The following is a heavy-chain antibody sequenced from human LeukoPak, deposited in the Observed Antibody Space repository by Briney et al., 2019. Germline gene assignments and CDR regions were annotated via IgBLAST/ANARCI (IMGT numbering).Heavy chain of an antibody. CDR2: IYYSGST. CDR1: GGSISSSSYC. J-gene: IGHJ4*02. Sequence: SETLSLTCTVSGGSISSSSYCWGWIRQPPGKGLEWIGSIYYSGSTYYNPSLKSRVTVSVDTSKNQFSLKLSSVTAADTAVYYCATLGFSSGYYYYFDHWGQGTLVTVSS. D-gene: IGHD3-22*01. V-gene: IGHV4-39*07. CDR3: ATLGFSSGYYYYFDH.